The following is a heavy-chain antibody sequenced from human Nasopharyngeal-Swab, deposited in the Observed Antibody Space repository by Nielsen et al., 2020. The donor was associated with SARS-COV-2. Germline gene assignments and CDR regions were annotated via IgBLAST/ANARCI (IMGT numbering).Heavy chain of an antibody. D-gene: IGHD3-16*01. V-gene: IGHV3-23*01. Sequence: GESLKISCTTSGFTFSSYAMNWVRQDPGKGLEWVSSVSGSGGSTHYANSVKGRFAISRDNSKNTLYLQMNSLRVEDTAIYYCAKSGSEYDYDHIPVPTDFWGQGTLVAVSS. CDR1: GFTFSSYA. CDR3: AKSGSEYDYDHIPVPTDF. CDR2: VSGSGGST. J-gene: IGHJ4*02.